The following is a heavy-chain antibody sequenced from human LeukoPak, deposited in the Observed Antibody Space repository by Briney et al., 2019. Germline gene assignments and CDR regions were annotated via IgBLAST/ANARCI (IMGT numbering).Heavy chain of an antibody. Sequence: GGSLRLSCAASGFSFSSYAMSWVRQAPGKGLEWVSSISNSGVTTYYADSVNGRFTIARDNSRNSLSLQMNSLRAEDTAFYYCASAREYCDSAECYEYFQHWGQGTLVTVSS. J-gene: IGHJ1*01. V-gene: IGHV3-23*01. CDR1: GFSFSSYA. CDR3: ASAREYCDSAECYEYFQH. D-gene: IGHD2/OR15-2a*01. CDR2: ISNSGVTT.